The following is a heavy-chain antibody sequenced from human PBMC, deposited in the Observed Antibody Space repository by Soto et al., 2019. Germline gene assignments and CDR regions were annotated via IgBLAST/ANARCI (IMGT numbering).Heavy chain of an antibody. Sequence: QVQLVQSGAEVKKPGASVKVSCKASGYTFTSYDINWVRQATGQGLEWMGRMNPNSGNTGYAQKFQGRVTMTRTNSISTGYMELRSLRSEDTAVYYCASLSAAGADAFDIWGQGTMVTVSS. CDR2: MNPNSGNT. CDR1: GYTFTSYD. D-gene: IGHD6-13*01. V-gene: IGHV1-8*01. J-gene: IGHJ3*02. CDR3: ASLSAAGADAFDI.